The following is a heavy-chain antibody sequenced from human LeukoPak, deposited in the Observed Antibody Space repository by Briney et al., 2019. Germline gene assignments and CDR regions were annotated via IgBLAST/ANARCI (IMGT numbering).Heavy chain of an antibody. CDR3: TTAATLFDH. CDR2: IRSKANSYAT. CDR1: GFTFSGSA. Sequence: GGSLKLSYAASGFTFSGSAMHWVRQASGKGLEWVGRIRSKANSYATAYAASVKGRFTISRDDSKNTAYLQMNSLKTEDTAVYYCTTAATLFDHWGQGTLVTVSS. D-gene: IGHD2-15*01. V-gene: IGHV3-73*01. J-gene: IGHJ4*02.